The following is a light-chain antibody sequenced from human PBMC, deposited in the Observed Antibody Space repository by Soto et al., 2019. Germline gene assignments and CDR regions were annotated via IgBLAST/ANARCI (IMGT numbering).Light chain of an antibody. V-gene: IGKV3-20*01. CDR1: QSVSSSY. CDR3: MQPLQSWT. CDR2: GAS. J-gene: IGKJ1*01. Sequence: ILLTXSPGXLXXSXXXXXXXXSRASQSVSSSYLAWYQQKPGQAPRLLIYGASSRATGIPDRFSGSGSGTDFTLKISRVEAEDVGVYYCMQPLQSWTFGQGTKVDIK.